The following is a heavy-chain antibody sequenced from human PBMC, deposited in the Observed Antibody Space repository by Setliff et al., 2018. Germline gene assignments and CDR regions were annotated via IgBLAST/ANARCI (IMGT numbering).Heavy chain of an antibody. CDR2: IYTSGST. CDR1: GGSISSYY. CDR3: ARVDYDFWRGYLDV. D-gene: IGHD3-3*01. V-gene: IGHV4-4*07. J-gene: IGHJ6*03. Sequence: SETLSLTCTVSGGSISSYYWSWIRQPAGKGLEWIGRIYTSGSTNYNPSLKSRVTMSVDKSKKQFSLKLNSMTAADTAVYYCARVDYDFWRGYLDVWGKGTTVTVS.